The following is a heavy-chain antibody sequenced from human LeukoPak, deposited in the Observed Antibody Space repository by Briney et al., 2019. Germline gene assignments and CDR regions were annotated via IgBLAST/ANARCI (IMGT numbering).Heavy chain of an antibody. V-gene: IGHV3-33*01. CDR3: ARDSYGMDV. J-gene: IGHJ6*02. CDR2: IGYDGSNK. CDR1: GFTFSNYA. Sequence: GRTLRLSCAVSGFTFSNYAMHSVRQAPGNRLEWLAGIGYDGSNKYYADSVTCRFTISRDNSKNSPYVQMNSMRAEDTAVYYCARDSYGMDVWGQGSTVTVYS.